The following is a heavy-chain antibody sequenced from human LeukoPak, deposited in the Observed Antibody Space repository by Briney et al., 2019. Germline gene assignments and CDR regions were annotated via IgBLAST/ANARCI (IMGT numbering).Heavy chain of an antibody. V-gene: IGHV4-4*07. D-gene: IGHD2-15*01. CDR1: GGSISSYY. CDR3: ARDLSDCSGGSCYSNYYYYGMDV. J-gene: IGHJ6*02. CDR2: IYTSGST. Sequence: SETLSLTCTVSGGSISSYYWSWIRQPAGKGLEWIGRIYTSGSTNYNPSLKSRVTMSVDTSKNQFSLKLSSVTAADTAVYYCARDLSDCSGGSCYSNYYYYGMDVWGQGTTVTVSS.